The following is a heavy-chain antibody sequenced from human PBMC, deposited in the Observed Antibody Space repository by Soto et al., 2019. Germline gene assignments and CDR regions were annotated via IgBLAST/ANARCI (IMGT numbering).Heavy chain of an antibody. J-gene: IGHJ6*02. CDR1: GVTFISYG. CDR3: ARKGRPLIYTSPYYYYYYGMDV. CDR2: IWYDGSNK. D-gene: IGHD2-2*02. Sequence: GGFLRLSCAASGVTFISYGMHWVRQAPGKGLEWVAVIWYDGSNKYYADSVKGRFTTSRDNSKNTLYLQMNSLRAEDTAVYYCARKGRPLIYTSPYYYYYYGMDVWGQGTTVTVSS. V-gene: IGHV3-33*01.